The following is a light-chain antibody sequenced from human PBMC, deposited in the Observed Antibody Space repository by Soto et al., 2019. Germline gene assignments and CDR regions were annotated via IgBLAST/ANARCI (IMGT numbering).Light chain of an antibody. CDR2: GAS. Sequence: EIALTKSPGTLSLSPGERATLSCRASQSVSSSYLAWYQQKPGQAPRLLIYGASSRTTGIPGRFSGSGSGTDFTLTISRLEPEDFAVYYCQQYGSSPKTFGQGTKVEIK. CDR1: QSVSSSY. V-gene: IGKV3-20*01. J-gene: IGKJ1*01. CDR3: QQYGSSPKT.